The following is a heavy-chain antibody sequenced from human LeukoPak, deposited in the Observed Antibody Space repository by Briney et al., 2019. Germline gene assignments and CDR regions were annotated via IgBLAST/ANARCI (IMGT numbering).Heavy chain of an antibody. J-gene: IGHJ4*02. Sequence: GGSLRLSCAASGFTFSSYGMHWVRQAPGKGLEWVAFIRYDGSNKYYADSVKGRFTISRDNSKNTLYLQMNSLRAEDTAVYYCAKGPITMIVVVMTYFDYWGQGTLVNVSS. CDR1: GFTFSSYG. CDR3: AKGPITMIVVVMTYFDY. CDR2: IRYDGSNK. V-gene: IGHV3-30*02. D-gene: IGHD3-22*01.